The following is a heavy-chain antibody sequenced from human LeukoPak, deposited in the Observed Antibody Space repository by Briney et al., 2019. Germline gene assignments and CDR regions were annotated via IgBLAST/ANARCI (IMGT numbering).Heavy chain of an antibody. Sequence: PSETLSLTCTVSGGSISSGGYYWSWIRQHPGKGLEWIGYIYYSGSTYYNPSLKSRVTISVDTSKNQFSLKLSSVTAADTAVYYCVASQTGGYSYVDKDYWGQGTLVTVSS. V-gene: IGHV4-31*03. CDR2: IYYSGST. D-gene: IGHD5-18*01. CDR3: VASQTGGYSYVDKDY. J-gene: IGHJ4*02. CDR1: GGSISSGGYY.